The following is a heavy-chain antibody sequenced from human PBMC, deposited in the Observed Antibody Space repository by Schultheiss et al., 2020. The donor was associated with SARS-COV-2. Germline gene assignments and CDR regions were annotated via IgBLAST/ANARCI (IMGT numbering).Heavy chain of an antibody. J-gene: IGHJ4*02. CDR2: IYHSGST. CDR1: GGSINSGGYY. D-gene: IGHD1-20*01. V-gene: IGHV4-31*03. Sequence: SQTLSLTCSVSGGSINSGGYYWSWIRQHPGKGLEWIGEIYHSGSTNYNPSLKSRVTISVDKSKNQFSLKLSSVTAADTAVYYCARGGVVTGTSHWGQGTLVTVSS. CDR3: ARGGVVTGTSH.